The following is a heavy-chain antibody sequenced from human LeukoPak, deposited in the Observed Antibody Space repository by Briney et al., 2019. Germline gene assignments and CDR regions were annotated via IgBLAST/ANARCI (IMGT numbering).Heavy chain of an antibody. Sequence: PGGSLRLSCTASGFPFGDYTMSWFRQAPGKGLEWVANIKQDGTEKWYVDSVKGRFTISRDNAKNSLYLQMNSLRAEDTAVYYCARRYFDLWGRGTLVTVSS. CDR1: GFPFGDYT. CDR3: ARRYFDL. J-gene: IGHJ2*01. V-gene: IGHV3-7*03. CDR2: IKQDGTEK.